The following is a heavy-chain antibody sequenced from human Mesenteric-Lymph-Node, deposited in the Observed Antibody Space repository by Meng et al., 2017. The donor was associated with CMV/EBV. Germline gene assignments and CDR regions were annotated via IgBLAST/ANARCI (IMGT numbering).Heavy chain of an antibody. CDR1: GFTFSSYE. V-gene: IGHV3-23*03. CDR3: AKEGGSNYYDGYGMDV. Sequence: GESLKISCAASGFTFSSYEMNWVRQAPGKGLEWVAVIYSGVSSTHYADSVKGRFTISRDNSKNRLYLQMNSLRAEDTAVYYCAKEGGSNYYDGYGMDVWGQGTTVTVSS. D-gene: IGHD3-22*01. J-gene: IGHJ6*02. CDR2: IYSGVSST.